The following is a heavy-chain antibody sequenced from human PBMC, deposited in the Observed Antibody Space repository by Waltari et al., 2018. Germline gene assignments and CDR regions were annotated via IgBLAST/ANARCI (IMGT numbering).Heavy chain of an antibody. CDR2: IYPSGST. Sequence: QVQLQESGPGLVKPSGTLSLTCAVSGGSISSSTWCTWIRQPPGKGLEWIGEIYPSGSTNYNPSLKSRVTISVDKSKNQFSLKLSAVTAADTAVYYCARADYDSSGYGFDYWGQGTLVTVSS. V-gene: IGHV4-4*02. J-gene: IGHJ4*02. D-gene: IGHD3-22*01. CDR1: GGSISSSTW. CDR3: ARADYDSSGYGFDY.